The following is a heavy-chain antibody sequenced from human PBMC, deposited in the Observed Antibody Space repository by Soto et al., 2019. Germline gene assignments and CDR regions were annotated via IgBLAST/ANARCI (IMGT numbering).Heavy chain of an antibody. D-gene: IGHD3-16*01. V-gene: IGHV1-69*12. J-gene: IGHJ6*02. CDR2: IIPIFGTA. CDR1: GGTFSSYA. CDR3: ASPSQRPFLSAYYYYGMDV. Sequence: QVQLVQSGAEVKKPGSSVKVSCKASGGTFSSYAISWVRQAPGQGLEWMGGIIPIFGTANYEQKFQGRVTITADDSTSTDYREVSSFCSDDNDFYYCASPSQRPFLSAYYYYGMDVWGQGTTVTVSS.